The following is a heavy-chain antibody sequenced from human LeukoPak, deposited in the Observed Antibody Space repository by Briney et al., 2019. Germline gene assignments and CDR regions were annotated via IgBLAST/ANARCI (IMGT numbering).Heavy chain of an antibody. CDR3: ARSVRGMIQGAFDT. J-gene: IGHJ3*02. D-gene: IGHD3-10*01. CDR2: ISSSSSYI. CDR1: GFTISSYD. Sequence: GGSLRLSCAASGFTISSYDMNWLRQAPGKGLKWVSYISSSSSYIYYTDSVRGRFTISRDNGKNSLYLQMNSLRAEDTAVYYCARSVRGMIQGAFDTWGQGKMFTVSS. V-gene: IGHV3-21*05.